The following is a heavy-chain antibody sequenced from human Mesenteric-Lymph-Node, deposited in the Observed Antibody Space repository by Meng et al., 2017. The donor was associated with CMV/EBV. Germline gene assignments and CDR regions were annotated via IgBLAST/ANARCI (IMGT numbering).Heavy chain of an antibody. V-gene: IGHV3-53*01. CDR3: ARHVSPGAVNSPVNWFAP. J-gene: IGHJ5*02. Sequence: GGSLRLSCVASGFTVSSNYMSWVRQSQAPGKGLEWPSVIYPGGNPYYPDSVKGRFTISRDNSMNTIYLQMNSLRAEDTAVYYCARHVSPGAVNSPVNWFAPWGQGTLVTVSS. CDR1: GFTVSSNY. D-gene: IGHD3-3*01. CDR2: IYPGGNP.